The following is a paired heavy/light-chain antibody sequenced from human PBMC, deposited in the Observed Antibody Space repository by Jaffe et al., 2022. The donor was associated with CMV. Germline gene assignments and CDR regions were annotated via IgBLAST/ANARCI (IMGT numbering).Heavy chain of an antibody. Sequence: QITLKESGPTLVKPTQTLTLTCTLSGFSLTTSGVAVGWIRQPPGKALEWLGIIYWNDDERYSPFLRSRLTIAKDTSKNRVILTMTNMDPVDTATYYCAHWETSQGWFDPWGQGTLVTVSS. CDR3: AHWETSQGWFDP. CDR1: GFSLTTSGVA. CDR2: IYWNDDE. D-gene: IGHD1-26*01. V-gene: IGHV2-5*01. J-gene: IGHJ5*02.
Light chain of an antibody. V-gene: IGKV4-1*01. J-gene: IGKJ4*01. CDR3: QQYYGPPLT. CDR1: QSVLYSSNNKNY. Sequence: DIVMTQSPDSLAVSLGERATINCKSSQSVLYSSNNKNYLAWYQQKPGQPPKVLIYWASTRESGVPDRFSGSGSGTDFTLTISSLQAEDVAVYYCQQYYGPPLTFGGGTKVEIK. CDR2: WAS.